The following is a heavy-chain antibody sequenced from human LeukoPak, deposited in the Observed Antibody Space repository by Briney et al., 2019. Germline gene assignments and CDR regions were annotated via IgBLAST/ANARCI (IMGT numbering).Heavy chain of an antibody. J-gene: IGHJ6*03. D-gene: IGHD6-13*01. CDR2: INPSGGST. CDR3: ARDQQQLSPYYYYYYYMDV. V-gene: IGHV1-46*01. CDR1: GYTLTSYD. Sequence: GSVKVSCKASGYTLTSYDMHWVRQGPGRGLEWRGIINPSGGSTSYAQKFQGRVTMTRDTSTSTVYMELSSLRSHDTAVYYCARDQQQLSPYYYYYYYMDVWGKGTTVTVSS.